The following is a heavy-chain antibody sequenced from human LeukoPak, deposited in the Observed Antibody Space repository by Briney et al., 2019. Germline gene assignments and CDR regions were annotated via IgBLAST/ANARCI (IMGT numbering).Heavy chain of an antibody. Sequence: GGSLRLSCAASGFTFPDYGMSWVRLAPGKGLEWVSGVDLNGGSTHYADSVKGRFTISRDNAKNSLYLQMNTLRAEDTALYYCARLFNFYGSGTYYPFYSWGQGALVTVSS. J-gene: IGHJ4*02. CDR2: VDLNGGST. CDR1: GFTFPDYG. V-gene: IGHV3-20*04. CDR3: ARLFNFYGSGTYYPFYS. D-gene: IGHD3-10*01.